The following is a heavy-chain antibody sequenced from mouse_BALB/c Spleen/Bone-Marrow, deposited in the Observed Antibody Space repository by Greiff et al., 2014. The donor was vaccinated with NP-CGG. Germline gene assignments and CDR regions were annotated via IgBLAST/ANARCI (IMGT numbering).Heavy chain of an antibody. V-gene: IGHV3-2*02. CDR1: GYSITSDYA. J-gene: IGHJ1*01. CDR3: ARSLYFDV. CDR2: INYSGST. Sequence: EVKLVESGPGLVKPSQSLSLTCTVTGYSITSDYAWNWIRQFPGNKLEWMGCINYSGSTSYNPFLKSRISITRDTSKNQFFLQLNSVTTEDTATYYCARSLYFDVWGAGTTVTVSS.